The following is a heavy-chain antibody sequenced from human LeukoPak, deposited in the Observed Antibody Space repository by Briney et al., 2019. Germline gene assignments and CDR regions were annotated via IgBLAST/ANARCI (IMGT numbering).Heavy chain of an antibody. J-gene: IGHJ4*02. V-gene: IGHV3-23*01. CDR1: GFTFSSHG. Sequence: PGGTLRLSCAASGFTFSSHGMNWVRQAPGKGLEWVSGIIPSGHTTYYADSVRGRFTISRDNSKNTLYLQMNSLRAEDTAVYYCAKDGTASMVRGTPYRHWGQGTLVTVSS. CDR3: AKDGTASMVRGTPYRH. CDR2: IIPSGHTT. D-gene: IGHD3-10*01.